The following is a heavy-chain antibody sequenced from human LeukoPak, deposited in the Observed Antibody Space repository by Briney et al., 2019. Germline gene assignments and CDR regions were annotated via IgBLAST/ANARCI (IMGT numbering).Heavy chain of an antibody. CDR1: GGSISSYY. CDR3: ARESTATGNPYYFDS. Sequence: SETLSLTCTVSGGSISSYYWSWIRQPAGKGLEWIGRIYSSGSTNYNPSLKSRVTMSVDTSKNQFSLNLNSVTAADTAVYYCARESTATGNPYYFDSWGQGALVTVSS. V-gene: IGHV4-4*07. CDR2: IYSSGST. D-gene: IGHD6-13*01. J-gene: IGHJ4*02.